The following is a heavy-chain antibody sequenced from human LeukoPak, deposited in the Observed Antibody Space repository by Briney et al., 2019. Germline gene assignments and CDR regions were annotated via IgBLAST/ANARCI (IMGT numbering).Heavy chain of an antibody. CDR3: VRESMAAPGY. CDR1: GFTFSNDW. CDR2: IKQDGSEK. Sequence: LSGGSLRLSCAASGFTFSNDWMSWVRQAPGKGLEWVANIKQDGSEKYYVASVKVRFTISRDNAKNSLYLQMNSLRAEDTAVYYCVRESMAAPGYWGQGTLVTVSS. J-gene: IGHJ4*02. D-gene: IGHD2/OR15-2a*01. V-gene: IGHV3-7*01.